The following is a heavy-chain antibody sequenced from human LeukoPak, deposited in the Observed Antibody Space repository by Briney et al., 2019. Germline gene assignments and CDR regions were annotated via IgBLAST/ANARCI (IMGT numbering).Heavy chain of an antibody. CDR1: GGSISSYY. V-gene: IGHV4-59*08. CDR2: IYYSGST. J-gene: IGHJ4*02. CDR3: ARHLPKWGWDY. D-gene: IGHD1-26*01. Sequence: SETLSLTCTVSGGSISSYYWNWIRQPPGKGLEWIGYIYYSGSTNYNPSLKSRVTISVDTSKNQFSLKLSSVTAADTAVYYCARHLPKWGWDYWGQGTLVTVSS.